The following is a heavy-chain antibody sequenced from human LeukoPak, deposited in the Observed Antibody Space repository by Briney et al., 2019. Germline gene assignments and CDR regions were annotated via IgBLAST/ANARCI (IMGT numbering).Heavy chain of an antibody. D-gene: IGHD4-17*01. V-gene: IGHV4-39*07. J-gene: IGHJ3*02. CDR1: GGSLSRSSYY. CDR3: ARVVGFYGDYGGDAFDI. Sequence: SETLSLTCPVSGGSLSRSSYYWGWVRQPPGKGLEGVGRIYYNGSTYYNPSLKSRVTISVDTSKNQFSLKLSSVTAADTAVYYCARVVGFYGDYGGDAFDIWGQGTMVTVSS. CDR2: IYYNGST.